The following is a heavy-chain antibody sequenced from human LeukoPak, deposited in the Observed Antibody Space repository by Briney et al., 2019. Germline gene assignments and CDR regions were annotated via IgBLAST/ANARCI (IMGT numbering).Heavy chain of an antibody. D-gene: IGHD1-1*01. V-gene: IGHV3-30*02. Sequence: GGSLRLSCAASGFTFSSYSMNWVRQAPGKGLEWVAFIRYDGSNKYYADSVKGRFTISRDNSKNTLYLQMNSLRAEDTAVYYCAKVRQPNEDYYYMDVWGKGTTVTVSS. CDR1: GFTFSSYS. J-gene: IGHJ6*03. CDR2: IRYDGSNK. CDR3: AKVRQPNEDYYYMDV.